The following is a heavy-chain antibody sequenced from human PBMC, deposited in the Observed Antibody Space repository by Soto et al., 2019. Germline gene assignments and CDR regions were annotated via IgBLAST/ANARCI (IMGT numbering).Heavy chain of an antibody. D-gene: IGHD3-9*01. Sequence: EVKLMESGGGLVQPGESLRLSCAASGFTFANYAMSWVRQAPGKGLAWVSSISGSGASPYYGDSVKGRFTISRDNSKNTLYLQMDSRRVEDTAVYYCAKVFGIRYFDSWGQGALVTVSS. CDR1: GFTFANYA. J-gene: IGHJ4*02. CDR2: ISGSGASP. CDR3: AKVFGIRYFDS. V-gene: IGHV3-23*01.